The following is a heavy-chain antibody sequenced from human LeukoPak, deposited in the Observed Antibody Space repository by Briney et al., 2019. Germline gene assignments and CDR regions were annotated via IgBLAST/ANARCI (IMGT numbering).Heavy chain of an antibody. J-gene: IGHJ4*02. Sequence: SETLSLTCTVSGGSISSSSCYWGWIRQPPGKGPEWIGSIYYSGSTYYNPSLKSRVTISVDTSKNQFSLKLSSVTAADTAVYYCARETSDYGSGSYYNLDYWGQGTLVTVSS. V-gene: IGHV4-39*02. D-gene: IGHD3-10*01. CDR1: GGSISSSSCY. CDR2: IYYSGST. CDR3: ARETSDYGSGSYYNLDY.